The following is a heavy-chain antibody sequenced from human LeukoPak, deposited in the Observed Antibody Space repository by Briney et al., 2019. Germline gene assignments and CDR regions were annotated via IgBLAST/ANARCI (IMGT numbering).Heavy chain of an antibody. V-gene: IGHV4-34*01. J-gene: IGHJ6*02. CDR3: ARAHTAKTYYYYGMDV. D-gene: IGHD5-18*01. Sequence: SSETLSLTCAVYGGSFSGYYWSWIRQPPGKGLEWIGEINHSGSTNCNPSLKSRVTISVDTSKNQFSLKLSSVTAADTAVYYCARAHTAKTYYYYGMDVWGQGTTVTVSS. CDR1: GGSFSGYY. CDR2: INHSGST.